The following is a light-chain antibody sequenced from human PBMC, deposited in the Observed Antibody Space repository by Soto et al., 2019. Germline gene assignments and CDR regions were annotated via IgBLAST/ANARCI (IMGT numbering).Light chain of an antibody. V-gene: IGKV3-20*01. J-gene: IGKJ2*01. Sequence: EIVLTQSPGTLSLSPGERATLSCRASQSVSSSYLAWYQQKPGQAPRLLIYGAINRATGIPDRFSGSGSGTDFTLTISRLEPEDFAVYYCQQYGSSPRSFGQGTNLEI. CDR2: GAI. CDR3: QQYGSSPRS. CDR1: QSVSSSY.